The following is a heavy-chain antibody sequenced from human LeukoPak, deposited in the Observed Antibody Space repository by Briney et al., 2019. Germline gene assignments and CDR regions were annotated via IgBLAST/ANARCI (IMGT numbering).Heavy chain of an antibody. V-gene: IGHV3-23*01. CDR2: MSSSGDST. CDR1: RFSFTKYA. J-gene: IGHJ4*02. Sequence: PGGSLRLSCAASRFSFTKYAMSWVRQAPGKGLEWVSGMSSSGDSTDYADSVKGRFTISRDNSKNTLYLQMDSLRVEDTAVFYCAKVSIDGGVIPYFDSWGQGTVVTVSS. D-gene: IGHD3-16*02. CDR3: AKVSIDGGVIPYFDS.